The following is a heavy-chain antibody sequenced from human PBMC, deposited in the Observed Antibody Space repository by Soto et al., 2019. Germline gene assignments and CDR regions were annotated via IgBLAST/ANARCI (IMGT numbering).Heavy chain of an antibody. V-gene: IGHV3-21*01. J-gene: IGHJ4*02. D-gene: IGHD4-17*01. CDR2: ISSSSSYI. CDR1: GFTFSSYS. CDR3: ARGRVEGDYGIDY. Sequence: GGSLRLSCAASGFTFSSYSMNWVRQAPGKGLEWVSSISSSSSYIYYADSVKGRFTISRDNAKNSLYLQMNSLRAEDTAVYYCARGRVEGDYGIDYWGQGTLVTVSS.